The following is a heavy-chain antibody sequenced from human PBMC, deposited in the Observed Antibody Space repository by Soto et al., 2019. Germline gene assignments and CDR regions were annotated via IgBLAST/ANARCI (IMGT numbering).Heavy chain of an antibody. V-gene: IGHV3-23*01. J-gene: IGHJ5*02. CDR2: IDNSGGDT. CDR1: GFTFSLYA. CDR3: AKDRRDYISNWLDP. D-gene: IGHD3-9*01. Sequence: EVQLLESGGNLVQPGGSLRLSCVASGFTFSLYAMSWVRQAPGKGLEWVSSIDNSGGDTNYAGSVKGRFTISRDNSKNTLYLQMNSLRAEDTAVYYCAKDRRDYISNWLDPWGQGTLVTVSS.